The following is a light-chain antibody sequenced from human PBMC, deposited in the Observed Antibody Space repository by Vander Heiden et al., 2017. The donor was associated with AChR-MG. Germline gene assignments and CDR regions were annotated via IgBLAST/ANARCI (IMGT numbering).Light chain of an antibody. CDR3: QQYGSSPMYT. Sequence: EIVLTQSPGTLSLSPGERATFSCMACQTNTSSYLVWYQQKPRQAPRLLIYGASSRATGIPDRFSGSGSGTDFTLTISRLEPGDFAVYYCQQYGSSPMYTFGQGTKLEIK. J-gene: IGKJ2*01. V-gene: IGKV3-20*01. CDR1: QTNTSSY. CDR2: GAS.